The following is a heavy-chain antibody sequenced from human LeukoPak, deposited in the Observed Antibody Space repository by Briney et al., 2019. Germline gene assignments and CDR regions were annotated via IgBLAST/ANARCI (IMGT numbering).Heavy chain of an antibody. D-gene: IGHD1-1*01. J-gene: IGHJ4*02. V-gene: IGHV4-39*01. Sequence: PSETLSLTCTVSGGSISSSSYYLGWIRQPPGKGLEWIGSIYYSGSTYYNPSLKSRVTISVDTSKNQFSLKLSSVTAADTAVYYCARLGAGTTDYWGQGTLVTVSS. CDR1: GGSISSSSYY. CDR2: IYYSGST. CDR3: ARLGAGTTDY.